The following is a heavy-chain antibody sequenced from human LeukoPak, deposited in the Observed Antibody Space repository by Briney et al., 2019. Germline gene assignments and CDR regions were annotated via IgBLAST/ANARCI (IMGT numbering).Heavy chain of an antibody. Sequence: PSETLSLTCTVSGGSISSSSYYWGWIRQPPGKGLEWIGEINHSGSTNYNPSLKSRVTISVDTSKNQFSLKLSSVTAADTAVYYCARGQPRDDQGGIVVVPAKSDGMDVWGQGTTVTVSS. CDR3: ARGQPRDDQGGIVVVPAKSDGMDV. CDR2: INHSGST. D-gene: IGHD2-2*01. CDR1: GGSISSSSYY. V-gene: IGHV4-39*07. J-gene: IGHJ6*02.